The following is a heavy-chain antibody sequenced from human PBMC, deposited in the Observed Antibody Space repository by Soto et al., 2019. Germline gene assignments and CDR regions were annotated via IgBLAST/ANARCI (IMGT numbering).Heavy chain of an antibody. J-gene: IGHJ4*02. V-gene: IGHV1-69*01. CDR2: IIPIFGTA. CDR1: GGTFSSYA. Sequence: QVQLVQSGAEVKKPGSSVKVSCKASGGTFSSYAISWVRQAPGQGLEWMGGIIPIFGTANYAQKFQGRVTITADESTSTAYMEMSSLRSEDTAVYYCASQGSSSWYSRPYNFDYWGQGTLVTVSS. D-gene: IGHD6-13*01. CDR3: ASQGSSSWYSRPYNFDY.